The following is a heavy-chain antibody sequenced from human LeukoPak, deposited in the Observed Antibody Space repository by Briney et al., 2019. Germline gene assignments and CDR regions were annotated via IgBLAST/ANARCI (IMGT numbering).Heavy chain of an antibody. Sequence: GGSLRLSCAASGFTFSSYAMSWVRQAPGKGLEWVSAISGSGGSTYYADSVKGRFTISRDNSKNTLYLQMNSLRAEDTAVYYCAKDPDYYDSSGYCYGTLFDYWGQGTLVTVSS. J-gene: IGHJ4*02. D-gene: IGHD3-22*01. CDR2: ISGSGGST. V-gene: IGHV3-23*01. CDR3: AKDPDYYDSSGYCYGTLFDY. CDR1: GFTFSSYA.